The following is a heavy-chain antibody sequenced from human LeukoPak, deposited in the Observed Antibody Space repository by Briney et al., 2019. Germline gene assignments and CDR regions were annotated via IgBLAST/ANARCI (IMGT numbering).Heavy chain of an antibody. V-gene: IGHV3-11*01. CDR1: GFTFSDYY. D-gene: IGHD3-22*01. CDR3: ARDKYYYDSSGYYKAFDY. J-gene: IGHJ4*02. Sequence: SGGSLRLSCAASGFTFSDYYMSWIRQAPGKGLEWVSYISSSGSTIYYADSVKGRFTISRDNAKNSLYLQMNSLRAEDTAVYYCARDKYYYDSSGYYKAFDYWGQGTLVTVSS. CDR2: ISSSGSTI.